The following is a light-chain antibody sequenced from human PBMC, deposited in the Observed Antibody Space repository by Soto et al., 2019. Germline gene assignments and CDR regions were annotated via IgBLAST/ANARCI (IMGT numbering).Light chain of an antibody. J-gene: IGKJ1*01. V-gene: IGKV1-5*03. Sequence: IQMPQSPSTLSGSVGDRVTITCRASQSISSWLAWYQQKPGKAPKLLIYKASSLESGVPSRFSGSGSGTEFTLTISSLQPDDFATYYCQQYNSSLFGQVTKVDI. CDR1: QSISSW. CDR3: QQYNSSL. CDR2: KAS.